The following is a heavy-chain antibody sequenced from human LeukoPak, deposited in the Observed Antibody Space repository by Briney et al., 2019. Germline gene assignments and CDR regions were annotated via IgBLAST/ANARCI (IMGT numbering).Heavy chain of an antibody. V-gene: IGHV4-38-2*02. J-gene: IGHJ5*02. CDR3: ARLTVGALIWFDH. Sequence: SQALSLTCTVSGYSISSGFYWGWIRQPPGKGLQWIGSIYHSATTYKNPSLKSRLTISVDTSKNQFSLKLNSVTASDTAVYYCARLTVGALIWFDHWGQGTLVTVSS. CDR1: GYSISSGFY. CDR2: IYHSATT. D-gene: IGHD1-26*01.